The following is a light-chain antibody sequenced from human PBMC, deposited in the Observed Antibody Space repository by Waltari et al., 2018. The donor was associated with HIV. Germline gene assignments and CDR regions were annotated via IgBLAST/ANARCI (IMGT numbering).Light chain of an antibody. J-gene: IGKJ4*01. V-gene: IGKV3-15*01. CDR2: GAS. CDR1: QDIGND. Sequence: EVVMRQSPATLSVSPGERATLSCRASQDIGNDLAWYQQRRGQAPRLLIYGASTRATGTPAWFSGSGSGTEFTLTISNLESEDFSVFYCQQYNMRNTTFGGGTKVEMK. CDR3: QQYNMRNTT.